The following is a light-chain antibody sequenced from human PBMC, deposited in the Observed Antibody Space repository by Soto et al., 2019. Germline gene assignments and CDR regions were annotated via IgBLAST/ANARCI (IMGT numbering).Light chain of an antibody. CDR3: QTWGTAIHDVI. Sequence: QSVLTQSPSASASLGGSVKLTCTLSSGHNNYAIAWHQQQPEKGPRYLMKLNSDGSHSKGDGIPDRFSGSSSGDERHLTISRLQSEDEGDSYCQTWGTAIHDVIFGGGTKLTVL. CDR2: LNSDGSH. J-gene: IGLJ2*01. CDR1: SGHNNYA. V-gene: IGLV4-69*01.